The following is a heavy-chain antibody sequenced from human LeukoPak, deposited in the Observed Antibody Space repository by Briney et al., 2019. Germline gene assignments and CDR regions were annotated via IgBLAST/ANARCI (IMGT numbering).Heavy chain of an antibody. D-gene: IGHD4-17*01. J-gene: IGHJ4*02. V-gene: IGHV4-39*07. CDR3: ARLIISGDYVFDY. CDR2: IYYSGST. Sequence: SETLSLTCTVSGGSISRSNYYWGWLRQPPGKGLEWFGYIYYSGSTRYNPSLKSRVTISGDTSKNQISLKLSSVTAADTAVYYCARLIISGDYVFDYWGQGTLVTVSS. CDR1: GGSISRSNYY.